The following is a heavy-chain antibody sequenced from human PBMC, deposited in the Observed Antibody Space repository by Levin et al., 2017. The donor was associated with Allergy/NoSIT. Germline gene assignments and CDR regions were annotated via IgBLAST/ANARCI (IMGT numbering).Heavy chain of an antibody. CDR3: ARGDRDDFWSGYYLDY. Sequence: PGGSLRLSCKASGYTFTSYYMHWVRQAPGQGLEWMGIINPSGGSTSYAQKFQGRVTMTRDTSTSTVYMELSSLRSEDTAVYYCARGDRDDFWSGYYLDYWGQGTLVTVSS. J-gene: IGHJ4*02. CDR2: INPSGGST. CDR1: GYTFTSYY. V-gene: IGHV1-46*01. D-gene: IGHD3-3*01.